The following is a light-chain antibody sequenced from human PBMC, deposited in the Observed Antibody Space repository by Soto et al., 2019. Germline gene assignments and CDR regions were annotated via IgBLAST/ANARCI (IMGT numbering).Light chain of an antibody. CDR1: QSVSGY. CDR2: DGS. V-gene: IGKV3-11*01. CDR3: QQRSNWLLS. J-gene: IGKJ3*01. Sequence: EIVLTQSPATLSLSPGERATLSCRAIQSVSGYLAWYQQKPGQAPRLLIYDGSHRAAGIPSRFSGSGSGTEFTLTISCLEPEDFAVYYCQQRSNWLLSVGPGTKVDI.